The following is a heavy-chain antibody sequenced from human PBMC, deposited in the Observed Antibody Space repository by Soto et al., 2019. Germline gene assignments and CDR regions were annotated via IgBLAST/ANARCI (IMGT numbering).Heavy chain of an antibody. D-gene: IGHD3-22*01. Sequence: EVQLVESGGGLVKPGGSLRLSCAASGFTFTNAWINWVRQAPGKGLEWVGRIKSKTDGGTTDYAEPVKGRFAISRDYSNNMVYLQMNSLKIEDTAVYYCTTDSYSTIIIVRFDYWGHGTLVTVSS. CDR2: IKSKTDGGTT. CDR1: GFTFTNAW. J-gene: IGHJ4*01. CDR3: TTDSYSTIIIVRFDY. V-gene: IGHV3-15*07.